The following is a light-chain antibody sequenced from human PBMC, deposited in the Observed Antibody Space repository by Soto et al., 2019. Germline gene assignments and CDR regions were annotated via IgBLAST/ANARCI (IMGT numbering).Light chain of an antibody. CDR1: SSDVGGYNY. Sequence: QSALTQPASVSGSPGXSITISCTGTSSDVGGYNYVSWYQQHPGKAPKLMIYEVSNRPSGVSNRFSGSKSGNTASLTISGLQAEDEADYYCSSYTSSSTLYVFGTGTKLTVL. CDR3: SSYTSSSTLYV. J-gene: IGLJ1*01. V-gene: IGLV2-14*01. CDR2: EVS.